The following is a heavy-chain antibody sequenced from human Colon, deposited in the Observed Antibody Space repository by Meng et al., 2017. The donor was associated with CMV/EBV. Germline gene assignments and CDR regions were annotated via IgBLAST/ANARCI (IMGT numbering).Heavy chain of an antibody. V-gene: IGHV4-59*01. CDR3: ARGRNWFDP. CDR1: NGSISNSY. CDR2: MYQGGGT. Sequence: SETLSLTCTVSNGSISNSYCSWIRQSPGKGLEWIGHMYQGGGTKYNPSLESRITMSVDTSKNQFSLRLSSVTAEDTAVYYCARGRNWFDPWGRGTLVTVSS. J-gene: IGHJ5*02.